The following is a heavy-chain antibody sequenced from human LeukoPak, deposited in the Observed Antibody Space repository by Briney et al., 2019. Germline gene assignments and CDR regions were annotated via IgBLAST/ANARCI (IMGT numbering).Heavy chain of an antibody. CDR2: ISAYNGNT. Sequence: ASVKVSCKASGYTFTSYGISWVRQAPGQGLEWTGWISAYNGNTNYAQKLQGRVTMTTDTSTSTAYMELRSLRSDDTAVYYCARGTYYDFWSGYSPDGGSPTDYWGQGTLVTVSS. D-gene: IGHD3-3*01. CDR1: GYTFTSYG. CDR3: ARGTYYDFWSGYSPDGGSPTDY. V-gene: IGHV1-18*01. J-gene: IGHJ4*02.